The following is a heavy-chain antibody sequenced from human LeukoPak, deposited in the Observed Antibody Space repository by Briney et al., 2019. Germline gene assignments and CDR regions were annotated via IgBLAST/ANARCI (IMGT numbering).Heavy chain of an antibody. CDR2: IIPIFGTT. CDR1: GGTFSSYA. D-gene: IGHD1-26*01. V-gene: IGHV1-69*05. CDR3: ARAPGELGFDY. J-gene: IGHJ4*02. Sequence: SVKVSCKXSGGTFSSYAISWVRQAPGQGLEWMGRIIPIFGTTNYAQKFQGRVTITTHEPTSTAYMELSSLRSEDTAVYYCARAPGELGFDYWGQGTLVTVSS.